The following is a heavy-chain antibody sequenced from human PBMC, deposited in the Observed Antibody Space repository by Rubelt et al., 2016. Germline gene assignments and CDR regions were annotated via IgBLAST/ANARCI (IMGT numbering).Heavy chain of an antibody. J-gene: IGHJ4*02. CDR2: INHSGST. V-gene: IGHV4-34*01. CDR3: ARGMHDPSSY. D-gene: IGHD1-1*01. Sequence: QVQLQQWGAGLLKPSETLSLTCAVYGGSFSGYYWSWIRQPPGKGLEWIGEINHSGSTNYNPALKRRVTISVDTAKNQVSLKLSSVTAADTAVDYCARGMHDPSSYWGQGTLVTVSS. CDR1: GGSFSGYY.